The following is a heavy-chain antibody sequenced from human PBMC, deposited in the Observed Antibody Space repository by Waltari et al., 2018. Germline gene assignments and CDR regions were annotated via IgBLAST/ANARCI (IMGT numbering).Heavy chain of an antibody. Sequence: EVRLVESGGGWVQLGGSLGLSFAASGFTFAIYPLCWFRQAPGKGREWVSTIRGMGVGPSYADSGKGRFTISRDNSKNTLYLQMNSLRAEDTAVYYCAKVDNSINYWGQGALVTVSS. CDR2: IRGMGVGP. CDR1: GFTFAIYP. J-gene: IGHJ4*02. V-gene: IGHV3-23*04. CDR3: AKVDNSINY. D-gene: IGHD2-21*01.